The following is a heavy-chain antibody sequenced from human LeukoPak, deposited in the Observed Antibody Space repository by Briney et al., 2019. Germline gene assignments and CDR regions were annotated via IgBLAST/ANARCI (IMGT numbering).Heavy chain of an antibody. CDR2: INPNSGGT. V-gene: IGHV1-2*02. CDR1: GYTFTGYY. CDR3: ARARKGGSYSDY. J-gene: IGHJ4*02. D-gene: IGHD1-26*01. Sequence: EAPVKVSCKASGYTFTGYYMHWVRQAPGQGLEWMGWINPNSGGTNYAQKFQGRVTMTRDTSISTAYMELSRLRSDDTCVYYCARARKGGSYSDYWGQGTLVTVSS.